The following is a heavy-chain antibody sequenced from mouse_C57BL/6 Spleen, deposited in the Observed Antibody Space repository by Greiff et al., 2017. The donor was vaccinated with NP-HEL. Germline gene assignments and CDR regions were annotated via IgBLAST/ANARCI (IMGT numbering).Heavy chain of an antibody. CDR1: GYTFTSYW. CDR2: IYPGSGST. J-gene: IGHJ4*01. CDR3: ARLGLRRGDAMDY. D-gene: IGHD2-4*01. Sequence: QVQLQQPGAELVKPGASVKMSCKASGYTFTSYWITWVKQRPGQGLEWIGDIYPGSGSTNYNEKFKSKATLTVDTSSSTAYMQLSSLTSEDSAVYYCARLGLRRGDAMDYWGQGTSVTVSS. V-gene: IGHV1-55*01.